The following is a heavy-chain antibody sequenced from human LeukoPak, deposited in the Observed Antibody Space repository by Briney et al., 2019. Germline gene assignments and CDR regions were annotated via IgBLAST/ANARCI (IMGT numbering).Heavy chain of an antibody. CDR3: ARGLYDSSGYYPAFDI. V-gene: IGHV4-34*01. CDR1: GGSFSGYY. Sequence: PSETLSLTCAVYGGSFSGYYWSWIRQPPGKGLEWIGEINHSGSTNYNPSLKSRATISVDTSKNQFSLKLSSVTAADTAVYYCARGLYDSSGYYPAFDIWGQGTMVTVSS. D-gene: IGHD3-22*01. J-gene: IGHJ3*02. CDR2: INHSGST.